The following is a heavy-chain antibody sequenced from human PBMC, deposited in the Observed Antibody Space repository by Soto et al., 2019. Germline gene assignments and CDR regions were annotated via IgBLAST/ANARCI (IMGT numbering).Heavy chain of an antibody. CDR2: IVVGSGNT. Sequence: SVKVSCKASGFTFTSSAVQWVRQARGQRLEWIGWIVVGSGNTNYAQKFQERVTITRDMSTSTAYMELSSLRSEDTAVYYCAADKYYYDSSGYYPHDAFDIWGQGTMVTVSS. V-gene: IGHV1-58*01. J-gene: IGHJ3*02. D-gene: IGHD3-22*01. CDR1: GFTFTSSA. CDR3: AADKYYYDSSGYYPHDAFDI.